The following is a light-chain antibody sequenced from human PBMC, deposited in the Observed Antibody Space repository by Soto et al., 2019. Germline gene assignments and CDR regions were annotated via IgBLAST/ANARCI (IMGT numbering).Light chain of an antibody. CDR2: AVS. Sequence: QSVLTQPASVSGSPGQSITISCTGTSSDVGGYNYVSWYQQHPGKAPKLMIYAVSNRPSGVSIRFSGSKSGNTASLTISGLQAEDEADYYCCSYAGNSLYVFGTGTKVTV. V-gene: IGLV2-14*01. J-gene: IGLJ1*01. CDR1: SSDVGGYNY. CDR3: CSYAGNSLYV.